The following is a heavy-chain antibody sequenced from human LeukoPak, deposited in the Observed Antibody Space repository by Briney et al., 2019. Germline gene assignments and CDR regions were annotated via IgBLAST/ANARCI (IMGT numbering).Heavy chain of an antibody. J-gene: IGHJ5*02. CDR1: GYTFTSYG. V-gene: IGHV1-18*01. CDR2: ISAYNGNT. D-gene: IGHD1-14*01. Sequence: ASVKVSCKASGYTFTSYGISWVRQAPGQGLEWMGWISAYNGNTNYAQKLQGRVTITADESTSTAYMELSSLRSEDTAVYYCARDPTRGVTWFDPWGQGTLVTVSS. CDR3: ARDPTRGVTWFDP.